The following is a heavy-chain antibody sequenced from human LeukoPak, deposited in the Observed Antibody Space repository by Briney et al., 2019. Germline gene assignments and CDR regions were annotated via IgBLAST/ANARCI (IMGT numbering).Heavy chain of an antibody. J-gene: IGHJ6*02. CDR2: IIPILGIA. D-gene: IGHD1-7*01. Sequence: SVKVSCKASGGTFSSYTISWVRQAPGQGLEWMGRIIPILGIANYAQKFQGRGTITADKSTSTAYMELSSLRSEDTAVYYCARWGTGTTHNHYYYGMDVWGQGTTVTVSS. CDR1: GGTFSSYT. V-gene: IGHV1-69*02. CDR3: ARWGTGTTHNHYYYGMDV.